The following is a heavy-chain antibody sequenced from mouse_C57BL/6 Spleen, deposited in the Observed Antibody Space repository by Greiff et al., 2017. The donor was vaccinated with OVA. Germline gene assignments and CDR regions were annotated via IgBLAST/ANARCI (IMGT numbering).Heavy chain of an antibody. V-gene: IGHV5-9*01. D-gene: IGHD2-3*01. Sequence: EVKVVESGGGLVKPGGSLKLSCAASGFTFSSYTMSWVRQTPEKRLEWVATISGGGGNTYYPDSVKGRFTISRDNAKNTLYLQMSSLRSEDTALYYCARHGDDGYYDYAMDYWGQGTSVTVSS. J-gene: IGHJ4*01. CDR3: ARHGDDGYYDYAMDY. CDR2: ISGGGGNT. CDR1: GFTFSSYT.